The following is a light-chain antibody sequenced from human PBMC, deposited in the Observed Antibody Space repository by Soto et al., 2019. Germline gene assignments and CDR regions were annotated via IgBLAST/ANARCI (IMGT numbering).Light chain of an antibody. CDR2: DAS. Sequence: EIVLTQSPATLSLSPGERATLSCRASQSVSSYLAWYQQKPGQAPRLLIYDASNRATGIPARFSGSGSETAFTLTISSLEPEDFAVYYCQQRSNWPPLTFGGGTKVEI. CDR3: QQRSNWPPLT. J-gene: IGKJ4*01. V-gene: IGKV3-11*01. CDR1: QSVSSY.